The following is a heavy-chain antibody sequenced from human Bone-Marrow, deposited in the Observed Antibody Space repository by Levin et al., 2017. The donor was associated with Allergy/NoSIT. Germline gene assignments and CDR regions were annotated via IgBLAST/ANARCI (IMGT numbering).Heavy chain of an antibody. D-gene: IGHD3-10*01. J-gene: IGHJ4*02. Sequence: GGSLRLSCKASGYLFTDFWIGWVRQLPGKGLEWMGIIYPGDSDARYRPSFQGQVTISVDKSINTVYLEWISLKASDTATYFCARKEAGYGSETIDYWGQGTRVTVSS. CDR3: ARKEAGYGSETIDY. CDR2: IYPGDSDA. V-gene: IGHV5-51*01. CDR1: GYLFTDFW.